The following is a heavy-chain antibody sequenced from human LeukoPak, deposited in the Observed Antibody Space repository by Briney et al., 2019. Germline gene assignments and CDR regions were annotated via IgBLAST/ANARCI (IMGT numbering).Heavy chain of an antibody. CDR2: ISGSGGST. D-gene: IGHD6-13*01. V-gene: IGHV3-23*01. Sequence: GGSLRLSCAASGFTFTSEAMTWVRQAPGKGLEWVSAISGSGGSTYYADSVKGRFTISRDNSKNTLYLQMNSLRAEDTAVYYCAKSQYSSSWYGSYWGQGTLVTVSS. CDR3: AKSQYSSSWYGSY. CDR1: GFTFTSEA. J-gene: IGHJ4*02.